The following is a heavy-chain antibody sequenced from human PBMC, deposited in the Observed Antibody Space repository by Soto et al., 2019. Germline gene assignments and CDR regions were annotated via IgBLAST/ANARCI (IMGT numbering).Heavy chain of an antibody. CDR1: GFSFDDYG. V-gene: IGHV3-9*01. Sequence: EVQLVESGGGSVQPGRSLRLSCADSGFSFDDYGMHWVRQGPGKGLEWVSGISWNSGDIYYACSVKGRFTISRDNAKRSLYLQMNRLRTADTALYNCAKGKDLDRDGPFKYWDQGILATGPS. J-gene: IGHJ4*02. CDR3: AKGKDLDRDGPFKY. CDR2: ISWNSGDI. D-gene: IGHD2-2*03.